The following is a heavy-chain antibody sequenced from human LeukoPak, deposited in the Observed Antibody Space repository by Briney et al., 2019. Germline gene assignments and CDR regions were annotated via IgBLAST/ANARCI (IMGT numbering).Heavy chain of an antibody. V-gene: IGHV4-59*08. CDR1: GGSISSYY. CDR2: IYDIGST. CDR3: ARHRAYSSSSPFDY. Sequence: SEALSLTCTVSGGSISSYYWSWIRQPPGKGLEWIGYIYDIGSTNYNPSLKSRVTMFVDMSKNQFSLRLSSVTAADTAVYYCARHRAYSSSSPFDYWGQGTLVTVPS. D-gene: IGHD6-6*01. J-gene: IGHJ4*02.